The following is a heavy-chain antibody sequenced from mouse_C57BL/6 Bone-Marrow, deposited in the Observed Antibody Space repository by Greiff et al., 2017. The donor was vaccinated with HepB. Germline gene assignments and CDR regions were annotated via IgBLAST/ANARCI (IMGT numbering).Heavy chain of an antibody. J-gene: IGHJ2*01. V-gene: IGHV1-15*01. CDR2: IDPETGGT. CDR1: GYTFTDYE. Sequence: SGAELVRPGASVTLSCKASGYTFTDYEMHWVKQTPVHGLEWIGAIDPETGGTAYNQKFKGKAILTADKSSSTAYMELRSLTSEDSAVYYCTRSTYYWGQGTTLTVSS. D-gene: IGHD4-1*02. CDR3: TRSTYY.